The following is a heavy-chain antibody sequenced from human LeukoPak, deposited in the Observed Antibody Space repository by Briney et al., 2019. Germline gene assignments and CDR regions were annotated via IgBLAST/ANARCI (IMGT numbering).Heavy chain of an antibody. V-gene: IGHV3-9*01. Sequence: TGGSLRLSCAASGFTFDDYAMHWVRQAPGKGLEWVSGISWNSGSIGYADSVKGRFTISRDNAKNSLYLQMNSLRAEDTAVYYCAKDRQDYDSGDYFDYWGQGTLVTVSS. CDR1: GFTFDDYA. J-gene: IGHJ4*02. CDR3: AKDRQDYDSGDYFDY. D-gene: IGHD3-22*01. CDR2: ISWNSGSI.